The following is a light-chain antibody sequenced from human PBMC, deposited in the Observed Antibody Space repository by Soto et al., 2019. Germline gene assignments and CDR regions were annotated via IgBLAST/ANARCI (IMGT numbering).Light chain of an antibody. V-gene: IGLV4-69*01. CDR1: SGHNSYT. Sequence: QSVLTQSPSASASLGASVKLTCTLNSGHNSYTIAWHQQQPEKGPRFLMKVNSDGTCTKGDGIPDRFSGSSSGAERYLTISSLQSEDEADYYCQTWGTGIPRVFGGGTKVTVL. J-gene: IGLJ3*02. CDR3: QTWGTGIPRV. CDR2: VNSDGTC.